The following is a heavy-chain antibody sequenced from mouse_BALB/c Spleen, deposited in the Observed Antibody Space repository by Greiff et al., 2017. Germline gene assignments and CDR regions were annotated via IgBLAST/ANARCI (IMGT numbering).Heavy chain of an antibody. D-gene: IGHD1-1*01. CDR1: GYTFTSYW. CDR3: GKPITTGAWFAY. J-gene: IGHJ3*01. CDR2: IDPSDSYT. V-gene: IGHV1-69*02. Sequence: VKLQQPGAELVKPGASVKLSCKASGYTFTSYWMHWVKQRPGQGLEWIGEIDPSDSYTNYNQKFKGKATLTVDKSSSTAYMQLSSLTSEDSAVYYCGKPITTGAWFAYWGAGTLVTVSA.